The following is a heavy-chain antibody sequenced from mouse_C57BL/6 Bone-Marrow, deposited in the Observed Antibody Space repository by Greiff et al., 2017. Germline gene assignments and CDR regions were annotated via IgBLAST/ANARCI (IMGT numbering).Heavy chain of an antibody. V-gene: IGHV3-1*01. CDR2: ISYSGST. D-gene: IGHD2-4*01. Sequence: DVHLVESGPGMVKPSQSLSLTCTVTGYSITSGYDWHWIRHFPGNKLEWMGYISYSGSTNYNPSLKSRISITHDTSKNHFFLKLNSVTTEDTATYYCARDRGLRWMDYWGQGTSVTVSS. CDR3: ARDRGLRWMDY. CDR1: GYSITSGYD. J-gene: IGHJ4*01.